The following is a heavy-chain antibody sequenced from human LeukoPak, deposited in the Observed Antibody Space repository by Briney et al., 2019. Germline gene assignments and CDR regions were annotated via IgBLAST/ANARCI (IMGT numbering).Heavy chain of an antibody. CDR3: ATTAYYYGSGSYDHDAFDI. J-gene: IGHJ3*02. V-gene: IGHV4-34*01. Sequence: SETLSLTCAVNGGSFSGYYWSWIRQPPGKGLEWIGEINHSGSTNYNPSLKSRVTISVDTSKNQFSLKLSSVTAADTAVYYCATTAYYYGSGSYDHDAFDIWGQGTMVTVSS. CDR1: GGSFSGYY. D-gene: IGHD3-10*01. CDR2: INHSGST.